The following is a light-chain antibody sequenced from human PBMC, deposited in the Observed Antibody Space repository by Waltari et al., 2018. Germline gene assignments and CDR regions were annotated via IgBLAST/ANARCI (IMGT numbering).Light chain of an antibody. CDR1: SGHSSYA. CDR3: QTWGTGIEV. Sequence: QLVLTHSPSASASLGASVKLTCTLSSGHSSYAIAWHQQQPEKGPRYLKKLNSDGSHSKGDGIPDRFSGSSSGAERYLTISSLQSEDEADYYCQTWGTGIEVFGGGTKLTVL. V-gene: IGLV4-69*01. J-gene: IGLJ3*02. CDR2: LNSDGSH.